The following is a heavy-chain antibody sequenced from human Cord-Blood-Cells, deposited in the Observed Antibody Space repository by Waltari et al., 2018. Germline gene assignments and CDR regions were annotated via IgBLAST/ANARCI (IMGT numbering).Heavy chain of an antibody. CDR2: IKQEGSEK. J-gene: IGHJ4*02. CDR1: GFTFSSYW. Sequence: EVQLVESGGGLVQPGGSLRLSCAASGFTFSSYWMSWVRQAPGKGVEGVANIKQEGSEKYYVDSVKGRFTISRDNAKNSLYLQMNSLRAEDTAVYYCARPGDSSSWYFDYWGQGTLVTVSS. D-gene: IGHD6-13*01. V-gene: IGHV3-7*01. CDR3: ARPGDSSSWYFDY.